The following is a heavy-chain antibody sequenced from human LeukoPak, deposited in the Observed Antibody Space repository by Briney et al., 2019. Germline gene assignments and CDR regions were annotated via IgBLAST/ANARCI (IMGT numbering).Heavy chain of an antibody. V-gene: IGHV3-30-3*01. CDR3: VRGSCGIYCYFDY. CDR2: ISYDGSNK. D-gene: IGHD1-26*01. CDR1: GFTFTTSA. J-gene: IGHJ4*02. Sequence: PGRSLRLSCAASGFTFTTSAMHWVRQAPGKGLEWVAVISYDGSNKYYADSVKRRFTISRDDSKNTVYLQMNSLRTEDTAVYYCVRGSCGIYCYFDYWGQGALVTVSS.